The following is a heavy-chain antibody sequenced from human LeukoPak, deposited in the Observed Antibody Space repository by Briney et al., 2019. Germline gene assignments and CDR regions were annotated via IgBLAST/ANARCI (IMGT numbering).Heavy chain of an antibody. CDR1: GLTFSSYA. V-gene: IGHV3-23*01. D-gene: IGHD1-7*01. J-gene: IGHJ4*02. CDR2: ISGSGGST. Sequence: GGSLRLSCAASGLTFSSYAMSWVRQAPGKGLEWASVISGSGGSTYYTDSVKGRFTISRDNSKNTLYLQMDSLRAEDTAVYYCAKDTGSRTTFFDYWGQGTLVTVSS. CDR3: AKDTGSRTTFFDY.